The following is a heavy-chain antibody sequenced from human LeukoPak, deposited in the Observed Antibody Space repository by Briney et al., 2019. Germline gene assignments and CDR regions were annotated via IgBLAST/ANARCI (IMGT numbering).Heavy chain of an antibody. Sequence: SETLSLTCTVSGGSISSSSYYWGWIRQPPGKGLEWIGYIYYSGSTYYNPSLKSRVTISVDTSKNQFSLKLSSVTAADTAVYYCARTMYSSSWYGYFDYWGQGTLVTVSS. CDR1: GGSISSSSYY. CDR2: IYYSGST. J-gene: IGHJ4*02. CDR3: ARTMYSSSWYGYFDY. D-gene: IGHD6-13*01. V-gene: IGHV4-30-4*08.